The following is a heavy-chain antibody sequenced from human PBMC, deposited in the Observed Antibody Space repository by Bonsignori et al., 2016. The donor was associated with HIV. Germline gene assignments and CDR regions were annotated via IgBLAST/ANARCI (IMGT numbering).Heavy chain of an antibody. CDR2: ISSSSSYI. J-gene: IGHJ4*02. V-gene: IGHV3-21*01. Sequence: WIRQPPGKGLEWVSSISSSSSYIYYADSVKGRFTISRDNAKNSLYLQMNSLRAEDTAVYYCARGRDCGGDCYFDYWGQGTLVTVSS. D-gene: IGHD2-21*01. CDR3: ARGRDCGGDCYFDY.